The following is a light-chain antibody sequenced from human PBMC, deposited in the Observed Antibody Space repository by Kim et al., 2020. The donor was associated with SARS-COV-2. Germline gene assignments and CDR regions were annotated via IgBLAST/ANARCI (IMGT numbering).Light chain of an antibody. V-gene: IGKV3-20*01. CDR1: QSVSSSY. CDR3: QQYSSAPWT. Sequence: EIVLTQSPGTLSFSPGERATLSCRASQSVSSSYLAWYPQKPGQATRLLSYGASSRTTGIPDRFSGGGSGTDFTLTISRLEPEDFAVYYSQQYSSAPWTFGQGTKV. CDR2: GAS. J-gene: IGKJ1*01.